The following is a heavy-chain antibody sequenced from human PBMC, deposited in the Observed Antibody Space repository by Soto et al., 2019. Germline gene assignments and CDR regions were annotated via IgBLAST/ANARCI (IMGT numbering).Heavy chain of an antibody. Sequence: PGESLKISCKGSGYSFTSYWIGWVRQMPGKGLEWMGIIYPGDSDTRYSPSFQGQVTISADKSISTAYLQWSSLKASDTAMYYCARFPKRPYCSGGSCYCDYWGQGTMVTVSS. D-gene: IGHD2-15*01. J-gene: IGHJ4*02. CDR3: ARFPKRPYCSGGSCYCDY. V-gene: IGHV5-51*01. CDR1: GYSFTSYW. CDR2: IYPGDSDT.